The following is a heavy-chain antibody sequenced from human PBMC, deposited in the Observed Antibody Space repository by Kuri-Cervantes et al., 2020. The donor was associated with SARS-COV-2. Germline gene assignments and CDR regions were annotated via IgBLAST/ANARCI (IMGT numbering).Heavy chain of an antibody. CDR2: INSDGSST. CDR3: ARVPSITMVRGANSYGMDV. Sequence: GGSLRLSCAASGFTFSSYWVHWVRQAPGKGLVWVPRINSDGSSTSYADSVKGRFTISRDNAKNTLYLKMNSLRAEDTAVYYCARVPSITMVRGANSYGMDVWGQGTTVTVSS. J-gene: IGHJ6*02. D-gene: IGHD3-10*01. CDR1: GFTFSSYW. V-gene: IGHV3-74*01.